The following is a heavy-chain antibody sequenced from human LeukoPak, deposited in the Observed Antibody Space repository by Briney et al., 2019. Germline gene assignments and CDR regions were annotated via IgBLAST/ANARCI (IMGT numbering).Heavy chain of an antibody. Sequence: GGSLRLSCVASGFNFGGHWMNWVRQAPGKGLEWVANIKQDGSEKFYVDSVRGRFTISRDTAKNSLYLQMDSLSAEDTALYYCAGGGGYLIEKWGQGTPVTVSS. CDR1: GFNFGGHW. J-gene: IGHJ4*02. V-gene: IGHV3-7*03. D-gene: IGHD2-15*01. CDR2: IKQDGSEK. CDR3: AGGGGYLIEK.